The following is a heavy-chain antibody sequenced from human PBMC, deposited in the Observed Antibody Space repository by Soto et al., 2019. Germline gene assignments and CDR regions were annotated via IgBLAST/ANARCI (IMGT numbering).Heavy chain of an antibody. CDR2: IKQDGSEK. D-gene: IGHD6-13*01. CDR1: GFTFSSYW. Sequence: PGWSLRLSCAASGFTFSSYWMSWVRQAPGKGLEWVANIKQDGSEKYYVDSVKGRFTISRDNAKNSLYLQMNSLRAEDTAVYYCARDGQLVINYFDYWGQGTLVTVSS. CDR3: ARDGQLVINYFDY. V-gene: IGHV3-7*01. J-gene: IGHJ4*02.